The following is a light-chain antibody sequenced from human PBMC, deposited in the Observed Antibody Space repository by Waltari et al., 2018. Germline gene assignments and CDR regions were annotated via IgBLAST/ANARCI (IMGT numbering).Light chain of an antibody. CDR3: QQYENSPFT. CDR2: GAS. Sequence: EIVLTQSPGTLSLSPGERASLSCRASQTITSGHLTWLQQRPGQAPRLLVFGASNRAAGTPDRCTGSGSGTDFTLTISPLEPEDSATYYCQQYENSPFTFGPGTKVEIK. CDR1: QTITSGH. J-gene: IGKJ3*01. V-gene: IGKV3-20*01.